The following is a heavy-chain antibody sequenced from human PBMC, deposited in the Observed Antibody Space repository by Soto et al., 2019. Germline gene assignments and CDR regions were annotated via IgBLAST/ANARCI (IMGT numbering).Heavy chain of an antibody. CDR3: ARIESGLEV. CDR1: GFTFSVSA. J-gene: IGHJ6*02. CDR2: IRTRKNRYVT. Sequence: EVQLVQSGGGRVQPGGSLKLSCEASGFTFSVSAIHWVRLASGKGLEWVGRIRTRKNRYVTTYAASVKGRFSLSRDDSKNTAYLQMNSLKTEDTAVYYCARIESGLEVWGQGTTVIVS. V-gene: IGHV3-73*02.